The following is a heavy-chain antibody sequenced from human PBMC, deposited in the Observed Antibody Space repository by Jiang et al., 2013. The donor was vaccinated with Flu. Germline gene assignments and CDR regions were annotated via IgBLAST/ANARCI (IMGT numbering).Heavy chain of an antibody. V-gene: IGHV1-18*01. Sequence: SGAEVKKPGASVKVSCKASGYTFTSYGISWVRQAPGQGLEWMGWISAYNGNTNYAQKLQGRVTMTTDTSTSTAYMELRSLRSDDTAVYYCARVSYYYDSSGYPGGYYYYGMDVWGQGTTVTVSS. D-gene: IGHD3-22*01. J-gene: IGHJ6*02. CDR2: ISAYNGNT. CDR3: ARVSYYYDSSGYPGGYYYYGMDV. CDR1: GYTFTSYG.